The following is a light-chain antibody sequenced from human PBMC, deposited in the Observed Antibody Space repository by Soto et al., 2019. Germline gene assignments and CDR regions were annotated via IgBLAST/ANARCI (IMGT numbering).Light chain of an antibody. J-gene: IGKJ2*01. Sequence: AIQMTQSPSSLSASVGDRVTITCRASQGIRNDLGWYQQKPGKAPKLLIYAASSLQSGVPTRFRGSGSGTDFTLTISSLQPEYFATYYCLQDYNYPYTFGQGTKLEIK. CDR2: AAS. V-gene: IGKV1-6*01. CDR1: QGIRND. CDR3: LQDYNYPYT.